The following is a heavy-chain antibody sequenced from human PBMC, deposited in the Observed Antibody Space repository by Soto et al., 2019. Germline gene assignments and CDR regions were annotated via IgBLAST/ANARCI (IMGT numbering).Heavy chain of an antibody. CDR2: IDPIGRT. D-gene: IGHD3-3*01. J-gene: IGHJ4*02. CDR1: RGSISSNNW. V-gene: IGHV4-4*02. CDR3: ARLHDYDFWIAYFAS. Sequence: QVHLQESGPGLVKPSGTLSLTCVVSRGSISSNNWWSWVRLPPGKGLEWMGEIDPIGRTRYNPALESRVTMSVDKPKKQFSLRLTSVTAADTAVYYCARLHDYDFWIAYFASWGQGTLVTVSS.